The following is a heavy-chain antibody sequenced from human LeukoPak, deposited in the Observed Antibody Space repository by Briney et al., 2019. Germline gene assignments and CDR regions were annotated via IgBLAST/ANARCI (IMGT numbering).Heavy chain of an antibody. CDR2: MSYDGSNK. J-gene: IGHJ3*02. Sequence: PGGSLRLSCAASGFTFSSYAMHWVRQAPGKGLEWVPIMSYDGSNKYYADSLKGRFTISRDNSKNTLYLQMNSLRAEDTAVYYCAKVELELRAFDIWGQGTMVTVSS. CDR1: GFTFSSYA. V-gene: IGHV3-30-3*01. CDR3: AKVELELRAFDI. D-gene: IGHD1-7*01.